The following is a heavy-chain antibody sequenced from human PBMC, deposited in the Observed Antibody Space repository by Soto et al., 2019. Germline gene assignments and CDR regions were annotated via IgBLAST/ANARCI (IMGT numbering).Heavy chain of an antibody. CDR3: AQTTGWPGFDY. V-gene: IGHV4-4*09. J-gene: IGHJ4*02. CDR2: IYNGERT. D-gene: IGHD6-19*01. Sequence: QVHLQESGPGLVKPSETMSLTCTASGASIRNFYWNWVRQFPGKGLEWIGHIYNGERTNYNPSLKGRVTISVDTSKNQCSLKLISVTVADTAVYYCAQTTGWPGFDYWGQGTLVAVSS. CDR1: GASIRNFY.